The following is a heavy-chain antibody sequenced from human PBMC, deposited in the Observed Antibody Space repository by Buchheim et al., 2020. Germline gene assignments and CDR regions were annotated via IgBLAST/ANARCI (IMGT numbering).Heavy chain of an antibody. CDR2: ISGSGGST. D-gene: IGHD6-13*01. CDR1: GFTFSSYA. Sequence: EVQLLESGGGLVQPGGSLRLSCAASGFTFSSYAMSWVRQAPGKGLEWVSAISGSGGSTYYADSVKGRFTISRDNSKNTLYLQMNSLRAEDTAVYYCAIGETGIAANDYYYGMDVWGQGTT. V-gene: IGHV3-23*01. J-gene: IGHJ6*02. CDR3: AIGETGIAANDYYYGMDV.